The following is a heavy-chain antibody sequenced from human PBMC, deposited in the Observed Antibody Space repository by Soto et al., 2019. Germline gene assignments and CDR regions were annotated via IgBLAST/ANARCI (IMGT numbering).Heavy chain of an antibody. J-gene: IGHJ4*02. CDR3: ARNSRHDYGDSGIDY. Sequence: QVQLVQSGAEVKKPGASVKVSCKASGGTFSSYTISWVRQAPGQGLEWMGGVIPIFGTANYAQMFQARVTITAEESTRTVYMELSSLRSGDTAVYYCARNSRHDYGDSGIDYWGQGTLVTVSS. CDR2: VIPIFGTA. V-gene: IGHV1-69*12. D-gene: IGHD4-17*01. CDR1: GGTFSSYT.